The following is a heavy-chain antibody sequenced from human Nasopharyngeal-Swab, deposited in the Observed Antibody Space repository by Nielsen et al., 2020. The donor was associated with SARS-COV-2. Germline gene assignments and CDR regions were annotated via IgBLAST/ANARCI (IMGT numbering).Heavy chain of an antibody. CDR2: IKPDGSEK. CDR3: AKFREGR. J-gene: IGHJ4*02. V-gene: IGHV3-7*03. Sequence: GGSLRLSCVVSGFTFSDHWMNWVRQAPGKGLEWVANIKPDGSEKYYVDSVKGRFTISRDNARNSLFLQMDSLRVEDTAIYYCAKFREGRWGQGTLVTVSS. CDR1: GFTFSDHW.